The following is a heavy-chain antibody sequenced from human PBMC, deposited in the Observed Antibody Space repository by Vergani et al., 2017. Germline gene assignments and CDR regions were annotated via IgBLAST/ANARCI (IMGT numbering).Heavy chain of an antibody. D-gene: IGHD3-3*01. V-gene: IGHV3-21*01. CDR1: GFTFSSYS. CDR2: ISSSSSYI. J-gene: IGHJ4*02. Sequence: EVQLVESGGGLVKPGGSLRLSCAPSGFTFSSYSMNWVRQAPGKGLEWVSSISSSSSYIYYADSVKGRFTISRDNAKNSLYLQMNSLRAEDTAVYYCAASDTLRASYYFDYWGQGTLVTVSS. CDR3: AASDTLRASYYFDY.